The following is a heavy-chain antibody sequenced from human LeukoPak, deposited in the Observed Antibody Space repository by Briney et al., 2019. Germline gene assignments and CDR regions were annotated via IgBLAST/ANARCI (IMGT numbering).Heavy chain of an antibody. J-gene: IGHJ4*02. V-gene: IGHV3-7*01. Sequence: GGSLRLSCAASGLTFSNYWMSWVRQAQGKGLEWVANIKEDGNEKYYVDSVKGRFTISRDNAKKLLYLQMNSLRAEDTAVYYCARDRSRFYYWGQGTLVTVSS. CDR1: GLTFSNYW. D-gene: IGHD2-2*01. CDR3: ARDRSRFYY. CDR2: IKEDGNEK.